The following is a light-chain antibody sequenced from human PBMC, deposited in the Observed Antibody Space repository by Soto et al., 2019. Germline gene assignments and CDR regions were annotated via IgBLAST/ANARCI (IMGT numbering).Light chain of an antibody. V-gene: IGKV1-33*01. CDR1: QDISDF. J-gene: IGKJ4*01. CDR2: DAS. Sequence: DIQMTQSPSSLSASIGDRVTITCQASQDISDFLNWYQERPWKAPQLLIYDASKLETGFPSRFSGSGSGTDFTFTISSLQPEDVATYYCKQYDGLPLTFGGGTKVDI. CDR3: KQYDGLPLT.